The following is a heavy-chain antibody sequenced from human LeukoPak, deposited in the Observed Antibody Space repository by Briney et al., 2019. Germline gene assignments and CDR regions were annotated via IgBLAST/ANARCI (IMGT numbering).Heavy chain of an antibody. CDR3: ARAPYDILAGSSLNWFDP. V-gene: IGHV1-3*01. CDR1: GYTFTTYA. D-gene: IGHD3-9*01. Sequence: GASVKVCCKASGYTFTTYAMHWVRQAPGQRLEWMGWINGDNGNTKYSQKFRGRVIITRDTSAYTAYMELSSLNSEDTAVYYCARAPYDILAGSSLNWFDPWGQGTLVTVSS. CDR2: INGDNGNT. J-gene: IGHJ5*02.